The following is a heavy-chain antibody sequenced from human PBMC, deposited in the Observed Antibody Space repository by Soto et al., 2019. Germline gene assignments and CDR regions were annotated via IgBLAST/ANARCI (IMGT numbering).Heavy chain of an antibody. J-gene: IGHJ5*02. D-gene: IGHD2-15*01. CDR3: ARVAAYCSGGSCYSKYNWFDP. V-gene: IGHV3-66*01. CDR1: GFTVSSNY. Sequence: GGSLRLSCAASGFTVSSNYMSWVRQAPGKGLEWVSVIYSGGSTYYADSVKGRFIISRDNSKNTLYLQMNSLRAEDTAVYYCARVAAYCSGGSCYSKYNWFDPWGQGTRVTVSS. CDR2: IYSGGST.